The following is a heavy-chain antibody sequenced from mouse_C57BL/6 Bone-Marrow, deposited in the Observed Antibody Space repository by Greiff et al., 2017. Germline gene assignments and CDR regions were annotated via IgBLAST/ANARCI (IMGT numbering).Heavy chain of an antibody. CDR1: GFNIKDDY. CDR2: IDPENGDT. Sequence: VQLQQSGAELVRPGASVKLSCTASGFNIKDDYMHWVKQRPEQGLEWIGWIDPENGDTEYASKFQGKATITADTSSNTAYLQLSSLTSEDTAVYYCTTRTAQATWGYAMDYGGQGTSVTVSS. J-gene: IGHJ4*01. CDR3: TTRTAQATWGYAMDY. D-gene: IGHD3-2*02. V-gene: IGHV14-4*01.